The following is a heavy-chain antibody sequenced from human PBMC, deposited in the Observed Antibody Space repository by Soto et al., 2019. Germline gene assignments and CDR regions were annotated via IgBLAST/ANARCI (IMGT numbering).Heavy chain of an antibody. V-gene: IGHV3-33*01. CDR3: ARDGGYGSGKYGMDV. Sequence: QVQLVESGGGVVQPGRSLRLSCAASGFTFSSYGMHWVRQAPGKGLEWVAVIWYDGSNKYYADSVKGRFTISRDNSKNTLYLQMNRLRAEDTAVYYCARDGGYGSGKYGMDVWGQGTTVTVSS. CDR1: GFTFSSYG. D-gene: IGHD3-10*01. CDR2: IWYDGSNK. J-gene: IGHJ6*02.